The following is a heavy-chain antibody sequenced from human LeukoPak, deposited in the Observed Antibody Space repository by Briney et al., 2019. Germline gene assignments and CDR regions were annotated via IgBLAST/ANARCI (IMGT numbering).Heavy chain of an antibody. CDR1: GFTVSSNY. V-gene: IGHV3-53*01. CDR3: ARLEKKSYYYMDV. Sequence: GGSLRLSCAVSGFTVSSNYMGCVRQAPGKGLEWVSVFYSSGSTYYADSVKGRFTISRDNSENTLFLQMNTLRAEDTAVYYCARLEKKSYYYMDVWGKGTTVTVSS. J-gene: IGHJ6*03. CDR2: FYSSGST. D-gene: IGHD1-1*01.